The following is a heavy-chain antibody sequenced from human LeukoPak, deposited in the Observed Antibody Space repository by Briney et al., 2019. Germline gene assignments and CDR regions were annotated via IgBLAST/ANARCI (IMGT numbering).Heavy chain of an antibody. D-gene: IGHD5-18*01. CDR3: ARDFLGYSYGPNWFDP. J-gene: IGHJ5*02. CDR2: ISAYNGNT. CDR1: GYTFTSYG. Sequence: GASVKVSCKASGYTFTSYGISWVRQAPGQGLEWMGWISAYNGNTNYAQKLQGRVTMTTDTSTSTAYMELRSLRSDDTAVYYCARDFLGYSYGPNWFDPWGQGTLVTVSS. V-gene: IGHV1-18*01.